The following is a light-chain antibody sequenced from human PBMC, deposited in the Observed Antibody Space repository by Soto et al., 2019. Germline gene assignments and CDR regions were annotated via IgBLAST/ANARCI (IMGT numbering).Light chain of an antibody. CDR3: NSYAGSTTLV. J-gene: IGLJ2*01. CDR1: SSDVGGYNY. Sequence: QSALTQPASVSGSPGQSITISCTGTSSDVGGYNYVSWYQHHPGKAPKLVIYEVSKRPSGVTNRFSGSKSGNTASLTISGLQAEEEAEYYCNSYAGSTTLVFGGGTKLTVL. V-gene: IGLV2-14*01. CDR2: EVS.